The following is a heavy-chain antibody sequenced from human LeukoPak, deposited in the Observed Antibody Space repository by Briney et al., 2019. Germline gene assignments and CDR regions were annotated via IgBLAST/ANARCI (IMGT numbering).Heavy chain of an antibody. Sequence: PGRSLRLSCAVSGFTFDEYALHWVRQAPGKGLEWVSDINWSGRSIVYADSVKGRFTISRDNTKKSLYLQMNSLRPEDTALYYCAKERALGELNDAFDIWGQGTMVTVSS. D-gene: IGHD3-10*01. CDR3: AKERALGELNDAFDI. J-gene: IGHJ3*02. CDR2: INWSGRSI. V-gene: IGHV3-9*01. CDR1: GFTFDEYA.